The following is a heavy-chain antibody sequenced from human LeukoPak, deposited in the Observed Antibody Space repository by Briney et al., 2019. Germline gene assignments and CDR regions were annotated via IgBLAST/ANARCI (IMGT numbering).Heavy chain of an antibody. CDR2: INHSGST. CDR3: ASGPRRGITVAATAIDY. D-gene: IGHD6-19*01. V-gene: IGHV4-34*01. CDR1: GESFSGYY. J-gene: IGHJ4*02. Sequence: SETLSLTCAVYGESFSGYYWSWVRQPPGKGLEWIGEINHSGSTNYNPPLKSRVTITGDTSKEQASPKPSSVTAADAAVYYWASGPRRGITVAATAIDYWGQGTLVTVSS.